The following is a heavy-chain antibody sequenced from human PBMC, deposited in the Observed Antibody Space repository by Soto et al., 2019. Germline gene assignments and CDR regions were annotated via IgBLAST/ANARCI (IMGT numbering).Heavy chain of an antibody. J-gene: IGHJ3*01. CDR1: GGSITTSSYN. V-gene: IGHV4-39*02. CDR2: IYYDGST. CDR3: ARFYGNAFDV. Sequence: QLQLQESGPGLVKPSETLSLTCSVSGGSITTSSYNWDWIRQPPGKGLEWIGTIYYDGSTSYIPSLRIQVTISGDTSKNHFALKLNSVTAADTAVYYCARFYGNAFDVWGRGTVVTVSS. D-gene: IGHD3-10*01.